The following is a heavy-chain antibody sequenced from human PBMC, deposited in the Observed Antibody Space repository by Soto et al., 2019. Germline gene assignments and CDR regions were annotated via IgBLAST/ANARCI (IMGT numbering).Heavy chain of an antibody. V-gene: IGHV3-33*01. CDR2: IWYDGSNK. CDR3: VTYYYDSSGSPVI. Sequence: GSLRLSCVASGFTFSSYGMHWVRQAPGKGLEWVAVIWYDGSNKYYADSVKGRFTISRDNSKNTLYLQMNSLRAEDTAVYYCVTYYYDSSGSPVIWGQGTLVTVSS. CDR1: GFTFSSYG. D-gene: IGHD3-22*01. J-gene: IGHJ4*02.